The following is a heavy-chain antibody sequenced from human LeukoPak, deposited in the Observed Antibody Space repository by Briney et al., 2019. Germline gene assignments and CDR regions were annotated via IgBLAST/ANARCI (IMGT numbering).Heavy chain of an antibody. CDR3: ARGDDYKYFDC. V-gene: IGHV1-3*01. D-gene: IGHD4/OR15-4a*01. CDR1: GYTFTSYA. CDR2: INAGNGNT. J-gene: IGHJ4*02. Sequence: ASVKVSCKASGYTFTSYAMHWVRQAPGQRSEWMGWINAGNGNTRYSQKFQGRVTITRDTSASTASMELSSLRSEDTAVYYCARGDDYKYFDCWGQGTLVTVSS.